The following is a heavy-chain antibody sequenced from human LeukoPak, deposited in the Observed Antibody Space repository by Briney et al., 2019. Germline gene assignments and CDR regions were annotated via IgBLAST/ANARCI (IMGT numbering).Heavy chain of an antibody. CDR2: ISSSSSAV. CDR1: GFTFSSYS. J-gene: IGHJ4*02. D-gene: IGHD5-12*01. V-gene: IGHV3-48*02. CDR3: ARGYDYDY. Sequence: GGSLRLSCAASGFTFSSYSMNWVRQAPGKGLEWVSYISSSSSAVYYGDSVKGRLTTSRDNAKSSLYLQMNSLRDEDTAVYYCARGYDYDYWGQGTLVTVSS.